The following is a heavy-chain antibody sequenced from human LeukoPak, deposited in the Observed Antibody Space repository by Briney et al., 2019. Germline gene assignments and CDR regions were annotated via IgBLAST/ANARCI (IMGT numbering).Heavy chain of an antibody. V-gene: IGHV2-5*02. D-gene: IGHD1-1*01. CDR1: GFSLSTSGVG. CDR3: AHRRSYNGNWNAGYFDS. Sequence: SGPTLVNPTQTLTLTCTFSGFSLSTSGVGVGWIRQPPGKALERLVFIYWDDDKRYSPSLKSRLTITKDTPKNQVVLTMTDMDPLDTATYYCAHRRSYNGNWNAGYFDSWGQGTPVTVSS. J-gene: IGHJ4*02. CDR2: IYWDDDK.